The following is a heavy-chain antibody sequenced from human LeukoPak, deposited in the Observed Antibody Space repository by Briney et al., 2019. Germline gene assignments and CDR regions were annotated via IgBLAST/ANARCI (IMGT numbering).Heavy chain of an antibody. J-gene: IGHJ4*02. CDR2: VDYTGIT. Sequence: SETLSLTCTVSGGSISSSGYYWGWIRQPPGKGLEWIGSVDYTGITSHSPSLKSRVTISVDTSKNQFSLKVSSVSAADTAVYYCAKAERKGYSGYDYDYWGQGTLVTVSS. CDR3: AKAERKGYSGYDYDY. CDR1: GGSISSSGYY. D-gene: IGHD5-12*01. V-gene: IGHV4-39*01.